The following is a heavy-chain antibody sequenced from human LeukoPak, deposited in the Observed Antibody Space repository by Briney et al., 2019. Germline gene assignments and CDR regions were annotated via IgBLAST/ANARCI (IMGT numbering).Heavy chain of an antibody. CDR1: GFTFSSYS. V-gene: IGHV3-48*04. D-gene: IGHD6-19*01. CDR2: ISSSSTI. J-gene: IGHJ3*02. CDR3: ARTPGLKSAFDI. Sequence: GGALRLSCAASGFTFSSYSMNWVRQAPGKGLEWVSYISSSSTIYYADSVKGRFTISRDNAKNSLYLQMDSLRAEDTAVYYCARTPGLKSAFDIWGQGTMVTVSS.